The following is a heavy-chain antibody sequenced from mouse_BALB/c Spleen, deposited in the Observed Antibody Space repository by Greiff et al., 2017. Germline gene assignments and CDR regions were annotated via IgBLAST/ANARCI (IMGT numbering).Heavy chain of an antibody. CDR2: IDTSDSYT. CDR3: ARTHSYYSSSPYYFDY. J-gene: IGHJ2*01. D-gene: IGHD1-1*01. V-gene: IGHV1-69*01. Sequence: VQLQQPGAELVMPGASVKMSCKASGYTFTDYWMHWVKQRPGQGLEWIGAIDTSDSYTSYNQKFKGKATLTVDESSSTAYMQLSSLTSEDSAVYYCARTHSYYSSSPYYFDYWGQGTTLTVSS. CDR1: GYTFTDYW.